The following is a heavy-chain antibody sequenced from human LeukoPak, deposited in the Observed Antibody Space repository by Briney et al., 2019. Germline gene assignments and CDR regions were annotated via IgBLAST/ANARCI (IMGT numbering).Heavy chain of an antibody. V-gene: IGHV1-69*05. J-gene: IGHJ3*02. Sequence: ASVKVSCKASGGTFSSYAISWVRQAPGQGLEWMGGIIPIFGTANYAQKFQGRVTITTDESTSTAYMELSSLRSEDTAVYYCARAKRRLRFLEWLLDGHDAFDIWGQGTMVTVSS. D-gene: IGHD3-3*01. CDR2: IIPIFGTA. CDR3: ARAKRRLRFLEWLLDGHDAFDI. CDR1: GGTFSSYA.